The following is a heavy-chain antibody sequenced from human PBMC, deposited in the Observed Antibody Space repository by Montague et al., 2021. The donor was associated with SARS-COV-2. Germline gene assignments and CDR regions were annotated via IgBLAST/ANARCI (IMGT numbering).Heavy chain of an antibody. D-gene: IGHD2-21*02. J-gene: IGHJ3*02. CDR1: GFTFSSYA. CDR2: ISYDGSNK. CDR3: AREGDIVVVTDAFDI. Sequence: SLRLSCAASGFTFSSYAMHWVRQAPGKGLEWVAVISYDGSNKYYADSVKGRFTISRDNSKNTLYLQMNSLRAEDTAVYYCAREGDIVVVTDAFDIWGQGTMVTVSP. V-gene: IGHV3-30-3*01.